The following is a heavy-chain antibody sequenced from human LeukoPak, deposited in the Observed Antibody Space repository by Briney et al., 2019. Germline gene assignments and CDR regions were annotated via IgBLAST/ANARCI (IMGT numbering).Heavy chain of an antibody. D-gene: IGHD3-16*01. CDR2: IGSYNGNT. V-gene: IGHV1-18*01. CDR1: GYTFNRYG. CDR3: ARDAALGAVGY. Sequence: ASVKVSCKASGYTFNRYGISWVRQAPGQGLEWMGWIGSYNGNTNYAQKFQGRVTITRNTSISTAYMELSSLRSEDTAVYYCARDAALGAVGYWGQGTLVTVSS. J-gene: IGHJ4*02.